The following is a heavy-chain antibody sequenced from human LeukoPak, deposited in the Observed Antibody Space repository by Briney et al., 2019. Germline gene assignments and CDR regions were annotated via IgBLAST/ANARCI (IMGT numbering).Heavy chain of an antibody. CDR3: ARVGCGGDCYADAFDI. V-gene: IGHV1-46*01. D-gene: IGHD2-21*02. CDR1: VYTFTRYY. CDR2: INPSGGST. Sequence: ASLKVSCQASVYTFTRYYMHWVRQAPGQRLDWMEIINPSGGSTSYAQKFQGRVTMTRDTYTSTVYMELSSLRSEDTAIYYCARVGCGGDCYADAFDIWGQGTMVTVSS. J-gene: IGHJ3*02.